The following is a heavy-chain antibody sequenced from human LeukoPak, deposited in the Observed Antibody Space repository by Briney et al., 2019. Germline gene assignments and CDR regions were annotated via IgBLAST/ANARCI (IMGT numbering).Heavy chain of an antibody. Sequence: GGSLRLSCAASGFTFSDYYMSWIRQAPGKGLEWVSYISSSGSTIYYADSVKGRFTISRDNAKNSLYPQMNSLRAEDTAVYYCARGEMATISASLYYFDYWGQGTLVTVSS. V-gene: IGHV3-11*01. J-gene: IGHJ4*02. CDR3: ARGEMATISASLYYFDY. CDR1: GFTFSDYY. CDR2: ISSSGSTI. D-gene: IGHD5-24*01.